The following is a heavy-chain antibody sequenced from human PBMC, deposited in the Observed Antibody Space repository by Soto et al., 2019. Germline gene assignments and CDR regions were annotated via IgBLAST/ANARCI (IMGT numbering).Heavy chain of an antibody. CDR1: GFTFSSYG. V-gene: IGHV3-30*18. CDR2: ISYDGSNK. J-gene: IGHJ6*02. D-gene: IGHD1-26*01. CDR3: EKDGSGSYGPLYDGMDV. Sequence: QVQLVESGGGVVQPGRSLRLSCAASGFTFSSYGMHWVRQAPGKGLEWVAVISYDGSNKYYADSVKGRFTISRDNTKNALYLQINSMRAEDTAVYYGEKDGSGSYGPLYDGMDVWGQGTTVTVSS.